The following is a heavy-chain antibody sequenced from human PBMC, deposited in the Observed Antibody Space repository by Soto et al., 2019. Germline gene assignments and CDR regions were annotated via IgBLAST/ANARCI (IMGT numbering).Heavy chain of an antibody. CDR2: ISDDGDKR. Sequence: GGSLRLSCVGSGFTFSNYGMHWVRQPPGKGLEWVALISDDGDKRYYADSVRGRLIISRDNSKDTLYLQMNSLGPDDTAVYFCAKARVRIVGANSFDYWGQGTPVTV. CDR3: AKARVRIVGANSFDY. D-gene: IGHD1-26*01. V-gene: IGHV3-30*18. J-gene: IGHJ4*02. CDR1: GFTFSNYG.